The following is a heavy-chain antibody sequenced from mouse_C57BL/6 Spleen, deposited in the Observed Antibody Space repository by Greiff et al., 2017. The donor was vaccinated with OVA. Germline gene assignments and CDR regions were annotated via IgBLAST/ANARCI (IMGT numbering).Heavy chain of an antibody. J-gene: IGHJ1*03. D-gene: IGHD5-5*01. V-gene: IGHV1-9*01. CDR3: ASRRIDYPYWYFDV. CDR2: ILPGSGST. Sequence: QVQLQQSGAELMKPGASVKLSCKATGYTFTGYWIEWVKQRPGHGLEWIGEILPGSGSTNYNEKFKGKATFTADTSSNTAYMQLSSLTTEDSAIYYCASRRIDYPYWYFDVWGTGTTVTVSS. CDR1: GYTFTGYW.